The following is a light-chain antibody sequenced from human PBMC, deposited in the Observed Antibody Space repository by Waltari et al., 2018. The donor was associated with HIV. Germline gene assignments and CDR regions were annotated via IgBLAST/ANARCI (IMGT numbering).Light chain of an antibody. J-gene: IGLJ3*02. CDR2: EDS. V-gene: IGLV3-10*01. CDR3: YSTDSSGNHRV. CDR1: ALPKKY. Sequence: SYELTQPPSVSVSPGQTARITCSGDALPKKYPYWYQQKSGQAPVLVIYEDSKQPSGIPERFSGSSSGTMATLTISGAQVEDEADYYCYSTDSSGNHRVFGGGTKLTVL.